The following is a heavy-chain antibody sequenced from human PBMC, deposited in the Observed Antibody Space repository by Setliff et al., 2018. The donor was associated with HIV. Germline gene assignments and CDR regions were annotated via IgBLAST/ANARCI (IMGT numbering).Heavy chain of an antibody. Sequence: SETLSLTCTVSGGSISGSNNHWGWIRQSPGKGLEWIGSIYYTGRTYYNPSLKSRVIISVDTSKKQFFLNLSSVTAADTAVYYCARGDSSSWIFDYWGQGTLVTVSS. CDR3: ARGDSSSWIFDY. CDR1: GGSISGSNNH. CDR2: IYYTGRT. V-gene: IGHV4-39*07. D-gene: IGHD6-13*01. J-gene: IGHJ4*02.